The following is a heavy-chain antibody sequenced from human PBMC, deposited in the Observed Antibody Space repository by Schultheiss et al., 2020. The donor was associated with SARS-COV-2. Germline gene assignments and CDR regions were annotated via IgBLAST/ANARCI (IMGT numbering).Heavy chain of an antibody. V-gene: IGHV3-21*01. D-gene: IGHD3-16*02. Sequence: GGSLRLSCAASGFTFSSYSMNWVRQAPGKGLEWVSSISSSSSYIYYADSVKGRFTISRDNAKNSLYLQMNSLRAEDTAVYYCARTAATIKITFGVVIVFFDYWGQGTLVTVSS. CDR1: GFTFSSYS. CDR3: ARTAATIKITFGVVIVFFDY. CDR2: ISSSSSYI. J-gene: IGHJ4*02.